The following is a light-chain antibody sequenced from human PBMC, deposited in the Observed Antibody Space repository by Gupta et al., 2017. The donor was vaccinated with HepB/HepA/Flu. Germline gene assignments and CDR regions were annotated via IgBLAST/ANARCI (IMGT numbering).Light chain of an antibody. CDR1: SSDVGGYNY. Sequence: QSALTQPASVSGSPGQSITLPCTGTSSDVGGYNYVSWYQQYPGKAPKVIIYDVSGRPSGVSDRFSGSKSGNMASLTISGLQAEDEADYYCCSYRSSTSLFVFGTGTKVTVL. J-gene: IGLJ1*01. V-gene: IGLV2-14*01. CDR3: CSYRSSTSLFV. CDR2: DVS.